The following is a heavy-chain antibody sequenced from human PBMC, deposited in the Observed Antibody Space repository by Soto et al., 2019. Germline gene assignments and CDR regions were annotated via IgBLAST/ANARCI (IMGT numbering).Heavy chain of an antibody. J-gene: IGHJ4*02. Sequence: QVQLQESGPGLVKPSQTLSLTCTVSGGSISSGGYYWSWIRQHPGKGLEWIGYIYYSGSTYYNPSLKGRVTISVDTSKNQFSLKLSSVTAADTAVYYCARGQYQLPPLDYWGQGTLVTVSS. D-gene: IGHD2-2*01. V-gene: IGHV4-31*03. CDR1: GGSISSGGYY. CDR3: ARGQYQLPPLDY. CDR2: IYYSGST.